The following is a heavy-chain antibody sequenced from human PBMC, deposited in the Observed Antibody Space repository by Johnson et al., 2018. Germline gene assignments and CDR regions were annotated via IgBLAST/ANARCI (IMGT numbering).Heavy chain of an antibody. D-gene: IGHD3-10*01. Sequence: VQLVQSGGGVVQXGRSLRLSCAASGFTFSSYGMHWVRQAPGKGLEWVAVIWYDGSNKYYADSVKGRFTISRDNSKNTLYLQINSLRAEDTAVYYCAKGFGEASYFYYYYGMDVWGQGTTVTVSS. V-gene: IGHV3-33*06. CDR2: IWYDGSNK. CDR1: GFTFSSYG. J-gene: IGHJ6*02. CDR3: AKGFGEASYFYYYYGMDV.